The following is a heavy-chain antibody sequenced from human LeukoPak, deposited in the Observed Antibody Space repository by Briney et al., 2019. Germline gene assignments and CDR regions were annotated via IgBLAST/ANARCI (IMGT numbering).Heavy chain of an antibody. CDR3: ARSGSYGGDWFDP. CDR1: GGSISSYY. CDR2: IYYSGST. D-gene: IGHD1-26*01. V-gene: IGHV4-59*01. Sequence: SETLSLTCTVSGGSISSYYWSWIRQPPGKGLEWIGYIYYSGSTNYNPSLKSRVTISVDTSKNQFSLKLSSVTAADTAVYYCARSGSYGGDWFDPWGQGTLVTVSS. J-gene: IGHJ5*02.